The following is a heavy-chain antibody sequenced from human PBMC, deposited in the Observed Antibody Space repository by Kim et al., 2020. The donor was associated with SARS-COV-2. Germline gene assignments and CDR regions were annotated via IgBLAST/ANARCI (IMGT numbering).Heavy chain of an antibody. J-gene: IGHJ4*02. D-gene: IGHD1-20*01. CDR2: T. V-gene: IGHV4-39*01. CDR3: ARLGIPPKIDY. Sequence: TYYNPSLKSRVTISVDTSKNQFSLKLSSVTAADTAVYYCARLGIPPKIDYWGQGTLVTVSS.